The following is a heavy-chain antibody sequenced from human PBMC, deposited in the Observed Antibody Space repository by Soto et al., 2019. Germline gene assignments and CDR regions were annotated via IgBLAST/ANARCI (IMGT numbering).Heavy chain of an antibody. V-gene: IGHV3-21*01. CDR3: ARDPQWLVHSDWFDP. CDR1: GFTFSSYA. Sequence: GGSLRLSCAASGFTFSSYAMSWVRQAPGKGLEWVSSISSSSSYIYYADSVKGRFTISRDNAKNSLYLQMNSLRAEDTAVYYCARDPQWLVHSDWFDPWGQGTLVTVSS. D-gene: IGHD6-19*01. J-gene: IGHJ5*02. CDR2: ISSSSSYI.